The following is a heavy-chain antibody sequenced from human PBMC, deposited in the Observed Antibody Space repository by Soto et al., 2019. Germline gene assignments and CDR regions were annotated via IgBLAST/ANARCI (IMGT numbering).Heavy chain of an antibody. D-gene: IGHD3-22*01. CDR1: GFSLSTSGMR. CDR2: IDWDDDK. V-gene: IGHV2-70*04. Sequence: ESGPTLVNPTQTLTLTCTFSGFSLSTSGMRVSWIRQPPGKALEWLARIDWDDDKFYSTSLKTRLTISKDTSKNQVVLTMTNMDPVDTATYYCARMGPDSSGYSFYGMDVWGQGTTVTVSS. J-gene: IGHJ6*02. CDR3: ARMGPDSSGYSFYGMDV.